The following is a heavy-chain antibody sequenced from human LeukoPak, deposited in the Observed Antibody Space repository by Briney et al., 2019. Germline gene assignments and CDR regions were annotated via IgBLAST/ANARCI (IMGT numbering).Heavy chain of an antibody. J-gene: IGHJ4*02. V-gene: IGHV4-34*01. CDR2: INHSGST. CDR3: ARGIWLGGFFYFDY. D-gene: IGHD3-3*01. Sequence: PSETLSLTCTVSDGSFSGHYWSWIRQPPGKGLEWIGEINHSGSTNYNPSLKSRVTISVDTSKNQFSLKLSSVTAADTAVYYCARGIWLGGFFYFDYWGQGTLVTVSS. CDR1: DGSFSGHY.